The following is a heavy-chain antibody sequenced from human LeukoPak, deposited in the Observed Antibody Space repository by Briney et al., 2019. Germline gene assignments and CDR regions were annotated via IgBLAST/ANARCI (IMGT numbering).Heavy chain of an antibody. D-gene: IGHD3-3*01. J-gene: IGHJ4*02. CDR2: IYYSGTT. V-gene: IGHV4-59*11. CDR1: GGSISGHY. CDR3: ARVEYGVVDSYYFDY. Sequence: SETLSLTCNVSGGSISGHYWSWIRQPPGKGLEWIGYIYYSGTTSYKPSLRSRVTMSVDTSKNQFSLRLNSVTAADTAVYYCARVEYGVVDSYYFDYWGQGTLVTVSS.